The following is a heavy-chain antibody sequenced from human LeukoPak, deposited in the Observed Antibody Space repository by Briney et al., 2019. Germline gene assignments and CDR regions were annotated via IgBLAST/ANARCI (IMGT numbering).Heavy chain of an antibody. D-gene: IGHD3-22*01. Sequence: PGGSLRLSCAASGFTVSSNYMSWVRQAPGKGLEWVSVIYSGGSTYYADSVKGRFTISRDNSKNTLYLQMNSLRAEDTAVYYCARDSRAYYESSGSPTFDYWGQGTLVTVSS. CDR2: IYSGGST. CDR3: ARDSRAYYESSGSPTFDY. V-gene: IGHV3-66*01. CDR1: GFTVSSNY. J-gene: IGHJ4*02.